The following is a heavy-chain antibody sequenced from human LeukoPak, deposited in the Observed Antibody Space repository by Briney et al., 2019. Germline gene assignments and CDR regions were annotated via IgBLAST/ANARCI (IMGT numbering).Heavy chain of an antibody. CDR1: GGSISSYY. CDR2: IHYSGST. Sequence: PSETLSLTCTVSGGSISSYYWSWIRQPPGKGLEWIGYIHYSGSTNYNPSLKSRVTISVDTSKNQFSLRLSSVTAADTAVYYCARWTYYYDSSGYSYWDFDHWGQGTLVTVSS. D-gene: IGHD3-22*01. J-gene: IGHJ4*02. V-gene: IGHV4-59*01. CDR3: ARWTYYYDSSGYSYWDFDH.